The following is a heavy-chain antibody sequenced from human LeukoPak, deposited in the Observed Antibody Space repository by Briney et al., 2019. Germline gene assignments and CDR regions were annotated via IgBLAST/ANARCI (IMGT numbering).Heavy chain of an antibody. D-gene: IGHD3-10*01. Sequence: GGSLRLSCAASGFTFSSYWMSWVRQAPGKGLEWVANIKQGGSEKYYVDSVKGRFIISRDNAKNSLYLQKNSLRAEDTAVYYCAKGGVRMVRGIIPHYFDYRGQGTLVTVSS. CDR2: IKQGGSEK. V-gene: IGHV3-7*03. CDR3: AKGGVRMVRGIIPHYFDY. CDR1: GFTFSSYW. J-gene: IGHJ4*02.